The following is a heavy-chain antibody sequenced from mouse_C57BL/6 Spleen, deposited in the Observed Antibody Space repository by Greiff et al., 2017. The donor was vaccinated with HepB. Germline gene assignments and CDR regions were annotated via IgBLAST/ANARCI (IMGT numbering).Heavy chain of an antibody. V-gene: IGHV1-72*01. Sequence: QVHVKQPGAELVKPGASVKLSCKASGYTFTSYWMHWVKQRPGRGLEWIGRIDPNSGGTKYNEKFKSKATLTVDKPSSTAYMQLSSLTSEDSAVYYCARNYYGSSSYWYFDVWGTGTTVTVSS. CDR1: GYTFTSYW. D-gene: IGHD1-1*01. CDR2: IDPNSGGT. CDR3: ARNYYGSSSYWYFDV. J-gene: IGHJ1*03.